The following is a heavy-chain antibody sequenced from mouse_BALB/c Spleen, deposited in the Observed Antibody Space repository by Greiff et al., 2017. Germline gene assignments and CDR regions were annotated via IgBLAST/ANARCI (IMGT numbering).Heavy chain of an antibody. V-gene: IGHV2-9*02. CDR3: ARAWVRRRGFDD. CDR2: IGAGGST. Sequence: QVQLQQSGPGLVAPSQSLSITCTVSGFSLTSYGVHWVRQPPGKGLEWLGVIGAGGSTNYNSALMSRLSISKDNSKGQVFLKMNSLQTDDTAMDYCARAWVRRRGFDDWGQGTTLTVSS. J-gene: IGHJ2*01. CDR1: GFSLTSYG. D-gene: IGHD2-14*01.